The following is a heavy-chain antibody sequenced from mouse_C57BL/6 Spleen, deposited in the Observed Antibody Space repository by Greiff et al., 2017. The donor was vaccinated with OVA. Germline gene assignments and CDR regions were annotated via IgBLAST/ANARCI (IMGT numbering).Heavy chain of an antibody. CDR3: ARGSSWCYFDY. CDR2: IYPGDGDT. D-gene: IGHD1-1*01. V-gene: IGHV1-82*01. J-gene: IGHJ2*01. CDR1: GYAFSSSW. Sequence: QVQLKESGPELVKPGASVKISCKASGYAFSSSWMNWVKQRPGKGLEWIGRIYPGDGDTNYNGKFKGKATLTADKSSSTAYLQLSSLTSEDSAVYFCARGSSWCYFDYWGQGTTLTVSS.